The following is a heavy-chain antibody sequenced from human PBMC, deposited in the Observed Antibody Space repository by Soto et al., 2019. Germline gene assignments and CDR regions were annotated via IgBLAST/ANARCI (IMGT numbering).Heavy chain of an antibody. CDR2: IYYSGST. CDR3: ARAGGGRQQLVRGWFDP. J-gene: IGHJ5*02. CDR1: GGSISSGDYY. Sequence: SETLSLTCTVSGGSISSGDYYWSWIRQPPGKGLEWIGYIYYSGSTYYNPSLKSRVTISVDTSKNQFSLKLSPVTAADTAVYYCARAGGGRQQLVRGWFDPWGQGTRVTVSS. V-gene: IGHV4-30-4*01. D-gene: IGHD6-13*01.